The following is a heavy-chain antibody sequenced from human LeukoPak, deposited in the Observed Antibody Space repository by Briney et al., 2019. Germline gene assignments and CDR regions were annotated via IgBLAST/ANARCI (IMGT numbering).Heavy chain of an antibody. J-gene: IGHJ3*02. CDR2: INPNTGNT. D-gene: IGHD5-24*01. V-gene: IGHV1-8*03. CDR3: ARDGYIVNTPTRDAFDI. Sequence: GASVKVSCKASGYTFTSYDINWVRQATGQGLGWMGWINPNTGNTGYSQKFQGRVTITRNTSINTTYMELSSLRSEDTAVYYCARDGYIVNTPTRDAFDIWGQGTMVTVSS. CDR1: GYTFTSYD.